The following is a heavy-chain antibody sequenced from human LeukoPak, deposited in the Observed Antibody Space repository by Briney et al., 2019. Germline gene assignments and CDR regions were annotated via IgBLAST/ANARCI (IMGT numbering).Heavy chain of an antibody. CDR2: ISGSAGST. CDR1: GFTFSSYV. Sequence: PGGSLTLSCTASGFTFSSYVMGWVRQAPGKGLEWVSGISGSAGSTYYVDSVKSRFTISRDNSKSTLYLQMNTLRVEDTAVYFCAKGGMVRGEYDYWGQGTLVTVSS. V-gene: IGHV3-23*01. CDR3: AKGGMVRGEYDY. D-gene: IGHD3-10*01. J-gene: IGHJ4*02.